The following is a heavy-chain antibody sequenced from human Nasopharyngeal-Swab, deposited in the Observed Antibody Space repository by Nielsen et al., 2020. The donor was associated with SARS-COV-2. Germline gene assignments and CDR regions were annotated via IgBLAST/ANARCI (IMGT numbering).Heavy chain of an antibody. CDR3: TRVISSWYFSIDY. D-gene: IGHD6-13*01. CDR2: IRSKAYGGTT. Sequence: WIRQPPGKGLEWVGFIRSKAYGGTTEYAASVKGRFTISRDDSKSIAYLQMNSLKTEDTAVYYCTRVISSWYFSIDYWGQGTLVTVSS. J-gene: IGHJ4*02. V-gene: IGHV3-49*02.